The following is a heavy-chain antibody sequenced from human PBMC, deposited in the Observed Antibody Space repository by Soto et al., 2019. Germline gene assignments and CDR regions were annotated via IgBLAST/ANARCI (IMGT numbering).Heavy chain of an antibody. J-gene: IGHJ4*01. Sequence: QVQLQESGPGLMKPSGTLFLTCAVSGGSISTNWWSWVRQPPGKGLEWIGEIYHSGATNYNPSLKNRVTMSVDKSQNHLSLNLNSVTAADTAVYYCATHIAVSGTRGFDFWGHGTLVTVSS. CDR2: IYHSGAT. V-gene: IGHV4-4*02. CDR1: GGSISTNW. CDR3: ATHIAVSGTRGFDF. D-gene: IGHD6-19*01.